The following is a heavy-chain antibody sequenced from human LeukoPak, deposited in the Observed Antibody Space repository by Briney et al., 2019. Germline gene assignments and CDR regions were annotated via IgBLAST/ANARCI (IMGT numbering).Heavy chain of an antibody. CDR3: ARRRIKHYFDY. Sequence: SETLSLTCTVSGYSISSGYYWGWIRQPPGKGLEWIGEINHSGSTNYNPSLKSRVTISVDTSKNQFSLKLSSVTAADTAVYYCARRRIKHYFDYWGQGTLVTVSS. V-gene: IGHV4-38-2*02. CDR1: GYSISSGYY. D-gene: IGHD2-15*01. J-gene: IGHJ4*02. CDR2: INHSGST.